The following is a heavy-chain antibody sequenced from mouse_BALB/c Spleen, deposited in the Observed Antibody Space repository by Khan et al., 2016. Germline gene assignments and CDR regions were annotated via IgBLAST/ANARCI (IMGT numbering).Heavy chain of an antibody. CDR2: ISYSGST. CDR3: RRYDDSTYVRAMDY. V-gene: IGHV3-8*02. D-gene: IGHD1-1*01. J-gene: IGHJ4*01. Sequence: EVQLQESGPSLVKPSQTLSLTCSVTGDSITSGNWNWIRKFPGNKLEYMGYISYSGSTYHNPSLKSRISITRDTTKNQYYLQLKSETTKDTATYYCRRYDDSTYVRAMDYWGHGTSVTVSS. CDR1: GDSITSGN.